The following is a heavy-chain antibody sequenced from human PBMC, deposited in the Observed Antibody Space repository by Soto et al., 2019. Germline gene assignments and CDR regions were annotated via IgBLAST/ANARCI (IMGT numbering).Heavy chain of an antibody. J-gene: IGHJ1*01. D-gene: IGHD1-7*01. CDR2: IDSSGRNS. V-gene: IGHV3-74*01. CDR1: GFTFRNYY. CDR3: AREQYTLNYAGY. Sequence: EVQLVESGGAVVHPGGSLRLSCAASGFTFRNYYMHWVRQAPGKGLVWVARIDSSGRNSAYADSVKGRFTISRDNANNTLFLQMESLTAEDTAVYYCAREQYTLNYAGYWCQGTQVTVSS.